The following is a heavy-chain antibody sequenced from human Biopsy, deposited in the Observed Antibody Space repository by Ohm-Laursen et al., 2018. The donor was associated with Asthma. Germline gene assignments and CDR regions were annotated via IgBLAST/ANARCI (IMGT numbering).Heavy chain of an antibody. CDR3: ARVQKSPGDRWFDP. D-gene: IGHD7-27*01. J-gene: IGHJ5*02. V-gene: IGHV1-2*06. CDR1: AYTFIGYH. CDR2: INPNGGAT. Sequence: SVKVSCKVSAYTFIGYHLHWVRQAPGEGLEWMGRINPNGGATIYAQKFQDRVAMTRDTSISTAYMELSRLTSDDTAVYYCARVQKSPGDRWFDPWGQGTLVTVSS.